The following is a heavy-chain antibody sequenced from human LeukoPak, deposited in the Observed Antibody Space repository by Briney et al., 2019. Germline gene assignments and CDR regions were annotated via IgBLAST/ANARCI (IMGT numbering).Heavy chain of an antibody. Sequence: SGTVSLTCGVSGGSISSGKWWSWVSQPPGKGLEWIGEISHSGSPNYNPSLKSRLTISVDLPKNQFSLDLRSVTAADTAVYYCARDAAAGYSLACWGQGTLVTVSS. V-gene: IGHV4-4*02. CDR2: ISHSGSP. D-gene: IGHD6-13*01. CDR1: GGSISSGKW. J-gene: IGHJ4*02. CDR3: ARDAAAGYSLAC.